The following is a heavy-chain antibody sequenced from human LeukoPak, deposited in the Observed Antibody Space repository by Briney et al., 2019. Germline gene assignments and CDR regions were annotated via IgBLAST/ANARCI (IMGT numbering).Heavy chain of an antibody. CDR2: ISGSGGST. CDR3: ARASFQRWLQLGGD. D-gene: IGHD5-24*01. V-gene: IGHV3-23*01. Sequence: GGSLRLSCAASGFTFSSYAMSWVRQAPGKGLEWVSAISGSGGSTYYADSVKGRFTISRDNARNSLFLQMNSLRDDDTAVYYCARASFQRWLQLGGDWGQGTLVTVSS. J-gene: IGHJ4*02. CDR1: GFTFSSYA.